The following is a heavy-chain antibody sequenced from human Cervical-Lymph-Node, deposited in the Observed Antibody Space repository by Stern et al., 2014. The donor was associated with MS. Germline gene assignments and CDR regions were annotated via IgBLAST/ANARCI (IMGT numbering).Heavy chain of an antibody. V-gene: IGHV5-51*03. D-gene: IGHD1-14*01. J-gene: IGHJ4*02. CDR2: IYPGDSDT. CDR1: GYSFTSYW. Sequence: VQLVESGAEVKKPGESLKISCKGSGYSFTSYWIGWVRQMPGKGLEWMGIIYPGDSDTRYSPSFQGQVPISADKSISTAYLQWSSLKASDTAMYYCARLAGPVSAQPDYYFDYWGQGTLVTVSS. CDR3: ARLAGPVSAQPDYYFDY.